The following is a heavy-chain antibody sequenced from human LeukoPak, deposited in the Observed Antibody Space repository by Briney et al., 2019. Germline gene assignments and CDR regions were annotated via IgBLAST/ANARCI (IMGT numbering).Heavy chain of an antibody. J-gene: IGHJ6*03. CDR3: ASGYVPLYYYYYMDV. CDR2: IIPIFGTP. D-gene: IGHD3-16*01. CDR1: GYTFTSYA. Sequence: ASVNVSCKTSGYTFTSYAIGWVRQAPGQGLEWMGGIIPIFGTPNYAQKFQGRVTFTTDESTSTAYMELSSLRSEDTAIYYCASGYVPLYYYYYMDVWGKGTTVTVSS. V-gene: IGHV1-69*05.